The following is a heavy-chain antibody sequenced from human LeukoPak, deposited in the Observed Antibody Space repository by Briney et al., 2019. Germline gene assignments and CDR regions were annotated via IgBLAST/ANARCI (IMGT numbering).Heavy chain of an antibody. J-gene: IGHJ4*02. V-gene: IGHV5-51*01. CDR1: GYIFTTYW. CDR3: ALTYSYGIYYFDY. CDR2: IYPGDSDT. D-gene: IGHD5-18*01. Sequence: GESLKISCKGSGYIFTTYWIGWVRQMPGKGLEWMGIIYPGDSDTRYSPSFQGQVTISADKSINTAYLQWSSLKASDTATYYCALTYSYGIYYFDYWGQGTLVTVSS.